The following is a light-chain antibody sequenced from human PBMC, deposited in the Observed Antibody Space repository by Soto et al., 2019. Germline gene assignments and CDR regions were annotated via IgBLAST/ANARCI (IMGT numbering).Light chain of an antibody. CDR2: QDS. J-gene: IGLJ2*01. CDR3: QAWDSSTDVV. CDR1: KLGDKY. Sequence: SYELTQPPSVSVSPGQTASITCSGDKLGDKYACWYQQKPGQSPVLVIYQDSKRPSGIPERFSGSNSGNTATLTISGTQAIDEADYYCQAWDSSTDVVFGGGTQLTV. V-gene: IGLV3-1*01.